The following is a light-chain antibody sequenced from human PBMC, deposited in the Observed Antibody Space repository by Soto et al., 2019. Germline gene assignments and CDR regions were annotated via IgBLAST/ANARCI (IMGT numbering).Light chain of an antibody. J-gene: IGKJ1*01. Sequence: DIQMTQPPSTLSASVGARVTITCRASQTINRWLALYQQKPGEVPKLLIYKASVLESGVPSRFSGSGSGTEFTLTISRLQPEDVATYYCQHWSFGKGTKVDIK. CDR2: KAS. V-gene: IGKV1-5*03. CDR3: QHWS. CDR1: QTINRW.